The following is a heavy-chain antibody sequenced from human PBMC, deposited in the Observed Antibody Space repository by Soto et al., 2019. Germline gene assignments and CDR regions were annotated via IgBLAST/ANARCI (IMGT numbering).Heavy chain of an antibody. D-gene: IGHD3-9*01. Sequence: QVPLVQSGAEVKKPGASVKVSCKASGYTFTSYAMHWVRQAPGQRLEWMGWINAGNGNTKYSQKFQGRVTITRDTSASTAYMELSSLRSEDTAVYYCARDIGGYYDILTGYLAGWFDPWGQGTLVTVSS. V-gene: IGHV1-3*01. CDR2: INAGNGNT. CDR3: ARDIGGYYDILTGYLAGWFDP. CDR1: GYTFTSYA. J-gene: IGHJ5*02.